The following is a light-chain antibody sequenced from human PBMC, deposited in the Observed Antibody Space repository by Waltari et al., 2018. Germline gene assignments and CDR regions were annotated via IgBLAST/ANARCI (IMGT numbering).Light chain of an antibody. CDR3: QHFSTYST. CDR1: QTMSNW. Sequence: DIQMTQSPSTLSASVGDTVTITCRASQTMSNWLAWYQQKPGKALKVLIYKASNLQSGVPSRFSGSVSGTEFTLTISSLQPDDFATYYCQHFSTYSTFGQGTKVEIK. J-gene: IGKJ1*01. V-gene: IGKV1-5*03. CDR2: KAS.